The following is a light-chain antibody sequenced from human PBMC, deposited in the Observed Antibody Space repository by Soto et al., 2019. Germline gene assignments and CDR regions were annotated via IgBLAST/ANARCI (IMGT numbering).Light chain of an antibody. CDR3: QHWTGFTWT. J-gene: IGKJ1*01. CDR1: QSLTMW. V-gene: IGKV1-5*03. CDR2: KTS. Sequence: DIHMTQSPSTLSASVGDRVTITCRASQSLTMWLAWYQQKPGKAPNLLIYKTSSSEIGIPSRFTGSGFGTALTLFISILQPDVFATYYCQHWTGFTWTFGQGTKVEVK.